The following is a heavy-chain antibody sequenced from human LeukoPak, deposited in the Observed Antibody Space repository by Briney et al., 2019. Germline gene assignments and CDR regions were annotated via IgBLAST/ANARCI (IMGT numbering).Heavy chain of an antibody. CDR1: GGSISSYY. V-gene: IGHV4-59*01. CDR2: IYYSGST. Sequence: SETLSLTCTVSGGSISSYYWSWIRRPPGKGLEWIGYIYYSGSTNYNPSLKSRVTISVDTSKNQFSLKLSSVTAADTAVYYCARDGTVNPYNWFDPWGQGTLVTVSS. D-gene: IGHD4-11*01. CDR3: ARDGTVNPYNWFDP. J-gene: IGHJ5*02.